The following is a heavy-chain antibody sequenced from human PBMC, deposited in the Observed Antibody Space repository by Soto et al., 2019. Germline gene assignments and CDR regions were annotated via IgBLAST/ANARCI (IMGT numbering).Heavy chain of an antibody. CDR1: GGTFSSYT. J-gene: IGHJ6*02. CDR2: IIPILGIA. Sequence: QVQLVQSGAEVKKPGSSVKVSCKASGGTFSSYTISWVRQAPGQGLEWMGRIIPILGIANYAQKFQGRVTITADNSTSTAYMELSSLRSEDTAGYYCERGEAYGDDGFYYGMDVWGQGTTFTVSS. D-gene: IGHD4-17*01. CDR3: ERGEAYGDDGFYYGMDV. V-gene: IGHV1-69*02.